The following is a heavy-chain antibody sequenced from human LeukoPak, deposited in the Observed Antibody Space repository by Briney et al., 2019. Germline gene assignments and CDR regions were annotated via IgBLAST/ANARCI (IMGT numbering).Heavy chain of an antibody. J-gene: IGHJ4*02. CDR3: ARESVSHSSGSYYFDY. CDR2: ISAYNGNT. V-gene: IGHV1-18*01. CDR1: GYTFTSYG. D-gene: IGHD6-19*01. Sequence: ASVKVSCKASGYTFTSYGISWVRQAPGQGLEWMGWISAYNGNTNYAQKLQGRITMTTDTSTSTAYMELRSLRSDDTAVYYCARESVSHSSGSYYFDYWGQGTLVTVSS.